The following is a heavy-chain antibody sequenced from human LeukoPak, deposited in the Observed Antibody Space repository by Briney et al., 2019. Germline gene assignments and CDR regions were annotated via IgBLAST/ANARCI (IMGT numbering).Heavy chain of an antibody. CDR2: IRNDGSDK. V-gene: IGHV3-30*02. Sequence: GGSLRLSCAASGFIFSTYGMHWVRQAPGKGPEWVAFIRNDGSDKYYAVSVKGRFTISRDNSKNTLYLQMNSLRGEDTAVYYCARDLWFGELFDYWGQGTLVTVSS. J-gene: IGHJ4*02. CDR3: ARDLWFGELFDY. D-gene: IGHD3-10*01. CDR1: GFIFSTYG.